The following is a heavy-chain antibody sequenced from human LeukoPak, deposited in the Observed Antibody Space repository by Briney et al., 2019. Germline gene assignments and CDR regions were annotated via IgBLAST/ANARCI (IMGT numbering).Heavy chain of an antibody. CDR1: GFTFSDYH. CDR2: ITNNGGAM. J-gene: IGHJ4*02. D-gene: IGHD3-22*01. CDR3: ARALADTRGYYLGFDY. Sequence: GGSLRLSCVASGFTFSDYHMGWIRQAPGKGLEWISYITNNGGAMFYADSLKGRLTIFRDNAKKSLYLQMNSLRPDDTALYYCARALADTRGYYLGFDYWGQGTLVTVSS. V-gene: IGHV3-11*04.